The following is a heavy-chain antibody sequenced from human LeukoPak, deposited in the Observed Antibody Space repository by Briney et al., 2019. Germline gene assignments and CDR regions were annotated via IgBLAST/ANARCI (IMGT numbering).Heavy chain of an antibody. CDR3: AGVSVITQYNGSPDYFAS. Sequence: ASVKVSCKASGYTFTSYYMHWVRQAPGQGLEWMGIINPSGGSTSYAQKFQGRVTMTRDMSTSTVYMELSSLRSEDTAVYYCAGVSVITQYNGSPDYFASWGQGTLLTVSS. J-gene: IGHJ4*02. CDR2: INPSGGST. D-gene: IGHD1-26*01. CDR1: GYTFTSYY. V-gene: IGHV1-46*01.